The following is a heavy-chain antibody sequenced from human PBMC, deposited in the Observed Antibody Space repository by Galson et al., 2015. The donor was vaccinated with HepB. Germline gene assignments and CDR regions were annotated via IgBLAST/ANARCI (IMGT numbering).Heavy chain of an antibody. D-gene: IGHD6-13*01. J-gene: IGHJ6*02. V-gene: IGHV3-30*02. CDR3: AKGVPYGRSWYGSMDV. CDR1: GFTFSSHA. CDR2: ILHDGGGI. Sequence: SLRLSCAVSGFTFSSHAMHWVRQTPGKGLEWVAIILHDGGGIRYADSVKGRFTISRDNSKDTLDLQMSSLRVEDTAEYYCAKGVPYGRSWYGSMDVWGQGTTVTVSS.